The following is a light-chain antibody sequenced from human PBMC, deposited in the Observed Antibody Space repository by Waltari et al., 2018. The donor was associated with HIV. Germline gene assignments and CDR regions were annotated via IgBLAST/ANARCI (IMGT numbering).Light chain of an antibody. Sequence: QSMLTQPPSVSAAPGQRVTISCSGSGSNIENNYISWYQQLPGTAPKLRISENKKRPAGIPDRFAGSQSGSSATLGITGLQTGDEANYYCGTWDSSQSAWVFGGGTRLTVL. CDR2: ENK. V-gene: IGLV1-51*02. CDR1: GSNIENNY. CDR3: GTWDSSQSAWV. J-gene: IGLJ3*02.